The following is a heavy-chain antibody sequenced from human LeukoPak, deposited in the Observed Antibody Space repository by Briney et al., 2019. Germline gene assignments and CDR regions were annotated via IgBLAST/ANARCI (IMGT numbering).Heavy chain of an antibody. D-gene: IGHD3-10*01. CDR2: ISAYNGNT. J-gene: IGHJ3*02. CDR3: ARAFGEDDAFDI. CDR1: GYTFTSYG. V-gene: IGHV1-18*01. Sequence: ASVKVSCKASGYTFTSYGISWVRQAPGQGLEWMGWISAYNGNTNYAQKLQGRVTMTTDTSTSTAYMELRSLSSDDTAVYYRARAFGEDDAFDIWGQGTMVTVSS.